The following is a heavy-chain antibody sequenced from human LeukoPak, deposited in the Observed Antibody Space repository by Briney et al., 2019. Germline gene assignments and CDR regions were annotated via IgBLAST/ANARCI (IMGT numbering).Heavy chain of an antibody. D-gene: IGHD3-3*01. J-gene: IGHJ4*02. CDR2: IKSKTDGGTT. CDR3: TSQTTDFWSGYYTGRGVDY. V-gene: IGHV3-15*01. CDR1: GLAFRNAW. Sequence: PGGSLRLSCAASGLAFRNAWMSWVGKAPGKGLEWVGRIKSKTDGGTTDYAAPVKGRFTISRDDSKNTLYLQMNSLKTEDTAVYYCTSQTTDFWSGYYTGRGVDYWGQGTLVTVSS.